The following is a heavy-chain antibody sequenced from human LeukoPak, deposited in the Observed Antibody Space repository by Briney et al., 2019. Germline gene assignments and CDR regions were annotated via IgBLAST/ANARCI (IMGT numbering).Heavy chain of an antibody. D-gene: IGHD2-2*01. V-gene: IGHV3-64*01. Sequence: QSGGSLRLSCAASGFTFSSYVMHWVRQAPGKGLEYVSTIDGNGGSTYYANSVKGRFTISRDNSKNTLNLQMGSLRAEDMAVYYCARGGGYCSRTGCYGIDYWGQGTLVTVSS. CDR3: ARGGGYCSRTGCYGIDY. CDR1: GFTFSSYV. CDR2: IDGNGGST. J-gene: IGHJ4*02.